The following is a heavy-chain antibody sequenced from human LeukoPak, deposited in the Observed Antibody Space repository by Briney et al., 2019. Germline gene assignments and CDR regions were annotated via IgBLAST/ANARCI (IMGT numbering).Heavy chain of an antibody. CDR2: ISGSGGST. CDR1: GFTFSSYA. D-gene: IGHD3-9*01. J-gene: IGHJ4*02. V-gene: IGHV3-23*01. CDR3: AKHFDILTGYSDY. Sequence: PGGSLRLSCAASGFTFSSYAMSWVRHAPGKGLEWVSAISGSGGSTYYADSVKGRFTISRDNSKNTLYLQMNSLRAEDTAVYYCAKHFDILTGYSDYWGQGTLVTVSS.